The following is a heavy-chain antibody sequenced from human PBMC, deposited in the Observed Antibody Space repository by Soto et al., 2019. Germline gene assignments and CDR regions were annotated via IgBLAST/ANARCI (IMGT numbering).Heavy chain of an antibody. CDR2: INHSGST. CDR3: AKGRGYDILTGYYYYYGMDV. J-gene: IGHJ6*02. CDR1: GGSFSGYY. D-gene: IGHD3-9*01. Sequence: PSETLSLSCAVYGGSFSGYYWSWIRQPPGKGLEWIGEINHSGSTNYNPSLKSRVTISVDTSKNQFSLKLSSVTAADTAVYYCAKGRGYDILTGYYYYYGMDVWGQGTTVTVSS. V-gene: IGHV4-34*01.